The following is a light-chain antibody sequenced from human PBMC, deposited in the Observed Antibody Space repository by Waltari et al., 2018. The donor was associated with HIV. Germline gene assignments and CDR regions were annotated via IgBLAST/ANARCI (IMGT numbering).Light chain of an antibody. CDR2: EVS. J-gene: IGLJ1*01. CDR1: SSDIRSFDY. Sequence: QSALTQPRSVSGSPGQSVTISCTGTSSDIRSFDYVSWYQQYPGKAPKVIIDEVSQRAAGVPDRFTASKSSITASLTISGLQDEDEADYYCCSYAGTYTYVFGTGTTVTVL. CDR3: CSYAGTYTYV. V-gene: IGLV2-11*01.